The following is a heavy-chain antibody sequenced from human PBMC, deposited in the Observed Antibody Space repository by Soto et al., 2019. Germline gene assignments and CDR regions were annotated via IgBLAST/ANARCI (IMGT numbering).Heavy chain of an antibody. CDR3: VKVVDRYYHHSSGLPY. Sequence: GGSLRLSCAASGFTFSSYAMSWVRQAPGKGLEWVSAISGSGGSTYYADSVKGRFTISRDNSKNTLYLQMNSLRAEATAMYYCVKVVDRYYHHSSGLPYWGQGTLVTVSS. J-gene: IGHJ4*02. D-gene: IGHD3-22*01. CDR1: GFTFSSYA. V-gene: IGHV3-23*01. CDR2: ISGSGGST.